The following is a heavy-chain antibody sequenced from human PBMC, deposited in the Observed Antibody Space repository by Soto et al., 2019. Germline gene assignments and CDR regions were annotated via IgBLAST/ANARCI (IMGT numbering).Heavy chain of an antibody. CDR3: AKAAVLRFLEWLAYFDY. CDR2: ISGSGGST. D-gene: IGHD3-3*01. V-gene: IGHV3-23*01. J-gene: IGHJ4*02. CDR1: GFTFSSYA. Sequence: EVQLLESGGGLVQPGGSLRLSCAASGFTFSSYAMSWVRQAPGKGLEWVSAISGSGGSTYYADSVKGRFTISRDNSKNTLYLQMNSLRAEDTAVYYCAKAAVLRFLEWLAYFDYWGQGTLVTVSS.